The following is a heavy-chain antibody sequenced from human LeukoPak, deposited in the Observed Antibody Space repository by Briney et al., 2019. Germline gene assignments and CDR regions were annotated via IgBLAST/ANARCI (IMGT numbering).Heavy chain of an antibody. D-gene: IGHD3-22*01. Sequence: NPSETLSLTCAVSGYSISSDNYWVWIRQPPGQGLEWTGGIYHSGSTYYDPSLKSRVTMSVDTSKNQFSLQLSSVTAEDTAVYYCARAPRDSSSSNYMRRFDYWGQGTLVTVSS. V-gene: IGHV4-38-2*01. CDR3: ARAPRDSSSSNYMRRFDY. CDR2: IYHSGST. J-gene: IGHJ4*02. CDR1: GYSISSDNY.